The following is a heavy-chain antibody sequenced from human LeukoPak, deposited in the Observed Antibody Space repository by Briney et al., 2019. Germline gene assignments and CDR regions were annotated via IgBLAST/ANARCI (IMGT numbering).Heavy chain of an antibody. V-gene: IGHV1-2*02. CDR1: GYTFTGYY. CDR2: INPNSGGT. CDR3: ARSIVVVPAPYY. J-gene: IGHJ4*02. Sequence: ASVKVSCKAYGYTFTGYYMHWVRQAPGQGLEWMGWINPNSGGTNYAQKFQGRVTMTRDTSISTAYMELSRLRSDDTAVYYCARSIVVVPAPYYWGQGTLVTVSS. D-gene: IGHD2-2*01.